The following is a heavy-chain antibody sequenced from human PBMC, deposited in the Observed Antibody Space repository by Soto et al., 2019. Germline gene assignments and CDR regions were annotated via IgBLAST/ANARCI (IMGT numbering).Heavy chain of an antibody. CDR1: GFTFSGSA. D-gene: IGHD3-10*01. CDR3: TRHERRGGGY. V-gene: IGHV3-73*02. Sequence: EVQLVESGGGLVQPGGSLKLSCAASGFTFSGSAMHWVRQASGKGLEWVGRIRSKANSYATAYAASVKGRFTISRDDSKNTAYLLMNSLKTEDTAVYYCTRHERRGGGYWGQGTLVTVSS. J-gene: IGHJ4*02. CDR2: IRSKANSYAT.